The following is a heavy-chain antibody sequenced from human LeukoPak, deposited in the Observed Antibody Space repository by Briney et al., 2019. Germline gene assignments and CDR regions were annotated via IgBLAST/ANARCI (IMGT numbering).Heavy chain of an antibody. CDR2: IYYSGST. D-gene: IGHD3-22*01. CDR3: ARGRVDSSGYSFDY. Sequence: SETLSLTCTVSGGSISSSSYYWGWIRQPPGKGLEWIGSIYYSGSTYYNPSLKSRVTISVDTSKNQFSLKLSSVTPEDTAVYYCARGRVDSSGYSFDYWGQGTLVTVSS. J-gene: IGHJ4*02. CDR1: GGSISSSSYY. V-gene: IGHV4-39*01.